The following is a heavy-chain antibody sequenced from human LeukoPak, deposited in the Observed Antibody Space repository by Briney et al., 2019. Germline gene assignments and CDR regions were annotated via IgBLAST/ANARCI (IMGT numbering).Heavy chain of an antibody. CDR1: GYTFTSNY. D-gene: IGHD1-26*01. Sequence: AASVKVSCMASGYTFTSNYIHWVRQAPGQGLEWMGMIYPRDGSTSYAQKFQGRVTVTRDTSTSTVHMELSGLRSEDTAVYYCARGGRWESMDVWGQGTTVTVSS. CDR3: ARGGRWESMDV. V-gene: IGHV1-46*01. CDR2: IYPRDGST. J-gene: IGHJ6*02.